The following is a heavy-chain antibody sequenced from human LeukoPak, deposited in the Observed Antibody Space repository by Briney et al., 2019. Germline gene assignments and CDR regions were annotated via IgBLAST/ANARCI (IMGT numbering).Heavy chain of an antibody. V-gene: IGHV4-59*08. CDR2: ICYSGST. D-gene: IGHD3-3*01. CDR1: GGSISSYY. J-gene: IGHJ4*02. Sequence: PSETLSLTCTVSGGSISSYYWSWIRQPPGKGLEWIGYICYSGSTNYNPSLKSRVTISVDTSKNQFSLKLSSVTAADTAVYYCARLPGADYDFWSGYYGYYFDYWGQGTLVTVSS. CDR3: ARLPGADYDFWSGYYGYYFDY.